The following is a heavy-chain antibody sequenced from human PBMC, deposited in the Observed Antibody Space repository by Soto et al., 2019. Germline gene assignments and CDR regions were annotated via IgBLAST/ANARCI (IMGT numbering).Heavy chain of an antibody. CDR1: GGSIGSYH. Sequence: SETLSLTCTVSGGSIGSYHWSWVRQPPGKGLEWIASVYYTGTTNYNPSLGSRVTISIDAPENQISLKLTSVTAADTAFYYCARDTVLTGTFDLWGQVPMGTVSS. CDR3: ARDTVLTGTFDL. V-gene: IGHV4-59*01. CDR2: VYYTGTT. D-gene: IGHD4-17*01. J-gene: IGHJ5*02.